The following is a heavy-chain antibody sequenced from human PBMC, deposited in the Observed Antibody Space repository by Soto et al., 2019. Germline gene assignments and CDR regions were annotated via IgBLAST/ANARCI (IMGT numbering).Heavy chain of an antibody. CDR1: GGLFSSFA. D-gene: IGHD3-16*01. Sequence: QEQLVQSGPEVKKPGSSVKVSCKDSGGLFSSFAISWVRQAPGQGLEWLGGIIPVFGTTNYAEKFQDRVTITADASTNTAYMELSSLTSGDTAMYYCARGGGPYVWFNEFWGQGTLVTVSS. CDR2: IIPVFGTT. V-gene: IGHV1-69*01. J-gene: IGHJ4*02. CDR3: ARGGGPYVWFNEF.